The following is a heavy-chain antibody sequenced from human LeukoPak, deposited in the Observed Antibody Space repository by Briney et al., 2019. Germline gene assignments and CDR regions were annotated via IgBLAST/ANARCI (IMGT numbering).Heavy chain of an antibody. V-gene: IGHV3-11*01. CDR1: GFTLSDYY. CDR2: VSSSGDSI. Sequence: GGSLRLSCAASGFTLSDYYMSWIRQAPGRGLEWIPYVSSSGDSIYNADSVKGRFTISRDNAKNSLYLQMKSLRAEDTAVYYCARDRRLDGMDVWGQGTTVTVSS. J-gene: IGHJ6*02. CDR3: ARDRRLDGMDV. D-gene: IGHD3-9*01.